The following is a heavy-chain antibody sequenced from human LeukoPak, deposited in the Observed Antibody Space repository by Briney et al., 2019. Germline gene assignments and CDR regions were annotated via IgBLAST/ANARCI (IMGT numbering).Heavy chain of an antibody. CDR2: ISSSSSTI. CDR3: ARGPVYYGSGSYFAPASH. D-gene: IGHD3-10*01. Sequence: PGGSLRLSCAASGFTFSSYSMNWVRQAPGKGLEWVSYISSSSSTIYYADSVKGRFTISRDNAKNSLYLQMNSLRAEDTAVYYCARGPVYYGSGSYFAPASHWGQGTLVTVSS. V-gene: IGHV3-48*04. CDR1: GFTFSSYS. J-gene: IGHJ4*02.